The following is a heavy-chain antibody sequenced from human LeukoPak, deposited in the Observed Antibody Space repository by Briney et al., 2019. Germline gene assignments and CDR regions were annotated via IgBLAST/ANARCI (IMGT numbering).Heavy chain of an antibody. CDR2: INTNTGNP. D-gene: IGHD1-14*01. V-gene: IGHV7-4-1*02. J-gene: IGHJ4*02. Sequence: GASVKVSCKASGYTFTSSAVNWVRQAPGQGLEWMGWINTNTGNPTYAQGFTGRFVFSLDTSVSTAYLQISSLKAEDTAVYYCARVASKNRHDYWGQGTLVTVPS. CDR3: ARVASKNRHDY. CDR1: GYTFTSSA.